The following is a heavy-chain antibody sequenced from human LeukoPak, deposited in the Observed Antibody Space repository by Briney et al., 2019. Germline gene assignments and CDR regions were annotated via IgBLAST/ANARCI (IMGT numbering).Heavy chain of an antibody. V-gene: IGHV4-61*02. CDR2: IDTSGST. CDR1: GGSISSGSYY. Sequence: PSETLSLTCTVSGGSISSGSYYWSWVRQPAGKGLEWIGRIDTSGSTNYNPSLKSRVTISGDTSKNQFSLKLSSVTAADTAVYFCARGYYDSSGYGDVWYFDYWGQGTLVTVSS. CDR3: ARGYYDSSGYGDVWYFDY. D-gene: IGHD3-22*01. J-gene: IGHJ4*02.